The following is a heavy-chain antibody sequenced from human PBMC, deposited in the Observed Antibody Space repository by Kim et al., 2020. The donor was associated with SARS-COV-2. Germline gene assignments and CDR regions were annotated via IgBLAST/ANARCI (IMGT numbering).Heavy chain of an antibody. V-gene: IGHV1-18*01. Sequence: ASVKVSCKASGYTFTSYVISWVRQAPGQGLEWMGWISGYNGNTNYAQKFQGRVTMTTDTSTSTAYMDLRRLRADDTAVYYCARAHAGYSSSWYTVNWFDPWGQGTLVTVSS. J-gene: IGHJ5*02. CDR3: ARAHAGYSSSWYTVNWFDP. CDR2: ISGYNGNT. CDR1: GYTFTSYV. D-gene: IGHD6-13*01.